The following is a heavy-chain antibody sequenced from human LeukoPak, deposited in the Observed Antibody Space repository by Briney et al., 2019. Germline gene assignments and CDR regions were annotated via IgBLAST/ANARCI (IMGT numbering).Heavy chain of an antibody. V-gene: IGHV4-59*01. J-gene: IGHJ4*02. D-gene: IGHD6-19*01. CDR3: ARGGARGWTEDY. Sequence: SETLSLTCTVAGGSISSYYWSWIRQPPGKGLEWIGHIYYSGSTNYNPSLKSRVTISVDTSKNQFSLKLSSVTAADTAVYYCARGGARGWTEDYWGQGTLVTVSS. CDR2: IYYSGST. CDR1: GGSISSYY.